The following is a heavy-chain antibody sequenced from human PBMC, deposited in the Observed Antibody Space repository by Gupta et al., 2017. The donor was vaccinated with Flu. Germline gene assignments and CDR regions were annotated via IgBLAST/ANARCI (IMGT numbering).Heavy chain of an antibody. D-gene: IGHD2-2*01. Sequence: YSGSTYYNPSLKSRVTISVDTSKNQFSLKLSSVTAADTAVYYCARHWRYCSSTSCYSHLDYWGQGTLVTVSS. V-gene: IGHV4-39*01. CDR3: ARHWRYCSSTSCYSHLDY. CDR2: YSGST. J-gene: IGHJ4*02.